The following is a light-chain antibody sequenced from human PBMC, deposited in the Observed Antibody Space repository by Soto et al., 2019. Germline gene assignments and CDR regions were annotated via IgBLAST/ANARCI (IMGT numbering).Light chain of an antibody. Sequence: EIVLTQSPGTLSLSPGERATLSCRASQSVSNSYLAWYQQKPGQAPRLLIYGASTRATGIPDRFSGSGSGAGFTLTISSLEPEDFAVYYCQQYGSSPRTFGQGTKVEIK. CDR1: QSVSNSY. J-gene: IGKJ1*01. V-gene: IGKV3-20*01. CDR2: GAS. CDR3: QQYGSSPRT.